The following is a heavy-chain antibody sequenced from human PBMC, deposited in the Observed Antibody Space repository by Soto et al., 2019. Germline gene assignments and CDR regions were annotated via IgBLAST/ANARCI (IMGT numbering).Heavy chain of an antibody. J-gene: IGHJ6*02. CDR2: IWYDGSNK. V-gene: IGHV3-33*01. CDR1: GFTFSSYG. Sequence: GGSLRLSCAASGFTFSSYGMHWVRQAPGKGLEWVAVIWYDGSNKYYADSVKGRFTISRDNSKNTLYLQMNSLRAEDTAVYYCARDGYYDFWSGYYYYGMDVWGQGTTVTVSS. D-gene: IGHD3-3*01. CDR3: ARDGYYDFWSGYYYYGMDV.